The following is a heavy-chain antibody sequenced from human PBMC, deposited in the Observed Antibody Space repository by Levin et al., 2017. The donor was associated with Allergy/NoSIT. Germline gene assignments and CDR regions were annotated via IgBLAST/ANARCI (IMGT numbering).Heavy chain of an antibody. Sequence: PGGSLRLSCTVSGGSISSYYWSWIRQPPGKGLEWIGYIYYSGSTNYNPSLKSRVTISVDTSKNQFSLKLSSVTAADTAVYYCASSSTGRPFDYWGQGTLVTVSS. CDR2: IYYSGST. CDR1: GGSISSYY. D-gene: IGHD1-14*01. V-gene: IGHV4-59*01. J-gene: IGHJ4*02. CDR3: ASSSTGRPFDY.